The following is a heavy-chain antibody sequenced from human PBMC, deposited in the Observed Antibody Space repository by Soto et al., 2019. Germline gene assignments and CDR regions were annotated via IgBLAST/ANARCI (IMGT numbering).Heavy chain of an antibody. D-gene: IGHD3-10*01. V-gene: IGHV1-3*01. CDR1: GYTFTSYA. Sequence: ASVKVSCKASGYTFTSYAMHWVRQAPGQRLEWVGWINAGNGNTKYSQKFQGRVTITRDTSASTAYMELSSLRSEDTAVYYCARDLFLRVRGVMNYGMDVWGQGTTVTVSS. J-gene: IGHJ6*02. CDR2: INAGNGNT. CDR3: ARDLFLRVRGVMNYGMDV.